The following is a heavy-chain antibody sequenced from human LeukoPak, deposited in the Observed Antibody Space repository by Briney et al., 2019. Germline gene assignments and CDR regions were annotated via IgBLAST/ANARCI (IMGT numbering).Heavy chain of an antibody. CDR2: ISTTSSDI. CDR3: ARGYCSGGSCYWNWFDP. Sequence: GGSLRLSCAASGFTFSNYAMSWVRQVPGKGLEWVSSISTTSSDIYYADSMKGRFTISRDNAKNSLYLQMNSLRADDTAVYYCARGYCSGGSCYWNWFDPWGQGTLVTVSS. V-gene: IGHV3-21*01. J-gene: IGHJ5*02. CDR1: GFTFSNYA. D-gene: IGHD2-15*01.